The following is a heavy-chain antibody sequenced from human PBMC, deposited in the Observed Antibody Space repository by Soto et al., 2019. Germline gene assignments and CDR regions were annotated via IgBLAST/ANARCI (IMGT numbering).Heavy chain of an antibody. CDR1: GGSFSGYY. D-gene: IGHD3-10*01. Sequence: QVQLQQWGAGLLKPSETLSLTCAVYGGSFSGYYWSWIRQPPGKGLEWIGEINHSGSTNYNPSLKSRVTISVDTSKNQFSLKLSSVTAADTAVYYCARGPAQSRSSLPLDYWGQGTLVTVSS. V-gene: IGHV4-34*01. CDR2: INHSGST. J-gene: IGHJ4*02. CDR3: ARGPAQSRSSLPLDY.